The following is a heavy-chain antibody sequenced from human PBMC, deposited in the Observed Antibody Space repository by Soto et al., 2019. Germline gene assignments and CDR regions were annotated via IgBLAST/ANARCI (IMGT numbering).Heavy chain of an antibody. J-gene: IGHJ6*03. D-gene: IGHD5-18*01. CDR3: ARDERGQRHNVDTAMPEIGHYYMDV. CDR2: IYSGGST. V-gene: IGHV3-66*01. Sequence: PGGSLILSCAASGFTVSSNYISWVRQAPGTGLEWVSVIYSGGSTYYADSVKGRFTISRDNSKNTLYLQMNSLRAEDTAVYYCARDERGQRHNVDTAMPEIGHYYMDVWGKGTTVTVSS. CDR1: GFTVSSNY.